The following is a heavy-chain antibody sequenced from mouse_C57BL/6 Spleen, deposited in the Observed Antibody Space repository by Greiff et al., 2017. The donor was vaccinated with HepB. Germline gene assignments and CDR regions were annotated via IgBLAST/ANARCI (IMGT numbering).Heavy chain of an antibody. CDR2: ISSGGSYT. J-gene: IGHJ2*01. CDR3: ARQGYYGSRDFDY. V-gene: IGHV5-6*02. D-gene: IGHD1-1*01. CDR1: GFTFSSYG. Sequence: DVMLVESGGDLVKPGGSLKLSCAASGFTFSSYGMSWVRQTPDKRLEWVATISSGGSYTYYPDSVKGRFTISRDNAKNTLYLQMSSLKSEDTAMYYCARQGYYGSRDFDYWGQGTTLTVSS.